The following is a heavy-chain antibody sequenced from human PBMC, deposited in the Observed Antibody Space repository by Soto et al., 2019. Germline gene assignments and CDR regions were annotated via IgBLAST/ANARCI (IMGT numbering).Heavy chain of an antibody. CDR3: ARTGVGYCSGGSCYAGAFDI. V-gene: IGHV1-69*02. J-gene: IGHJ3*02. Sequence: ASVKVSCKASGCTFSSYTISWVRQAPGQGLEWMGRIIPILGIANYAQKFQGRVTITADKSTSTAYMELSSLRSEDTAVYYCARTGVGYCSGGSCYAGAFDIWGQGTMVTVSS. CDR1: GCTFSSYT. D-gene: IGHD2-15*01. CDR2: IIPILGIA.